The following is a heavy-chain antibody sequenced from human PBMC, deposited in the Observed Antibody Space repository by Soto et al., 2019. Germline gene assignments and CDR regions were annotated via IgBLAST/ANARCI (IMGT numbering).Heavy chain of an antibody. J-gene: IGHJ6*03. D-gene: IGHD7-27*01. CDR3: AREAGEDGYYYYYMDV. CDR2: ISSSSSYI. CDR1: GFTFSSYS. V-gene: IGHV3-21*01. Sequence: GGSLRLSCAASGFTFSSYSMNWVRQAPGKGLEWVSSISSSSSYIYYADSVKGRFTISRDNAKNSLYLQMNSLRAEDTAVYYCAREAGEDGYYYYYMDVWGKGTTVTGLL.